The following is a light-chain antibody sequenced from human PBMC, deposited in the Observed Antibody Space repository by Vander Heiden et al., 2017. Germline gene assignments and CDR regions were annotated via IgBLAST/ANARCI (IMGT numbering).Light chain of an antibody. V-gene: IGKV1-5*03. Sequence: DIQMTQSPSTLSASVGDRVTITCRASQSISSWLAWYQQKPGKAPKLLIYKASSLESGVPSRFSGSGSGTEFTLTISSLQPDDFATYYCQQENSCSWPFGQGTKVEIK. CDR3: QQENSCSWP. CDR2: KAS. CDR1: QSISSW. J-gene: IGKJ1*01.